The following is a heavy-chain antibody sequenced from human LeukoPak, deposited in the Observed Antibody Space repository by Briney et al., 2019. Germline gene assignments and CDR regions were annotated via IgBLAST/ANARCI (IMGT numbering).Heavy chain of an antibody. V-gene: IGHV3-30*02. J-gene: IGHJ4*02. D-gene: IGHD5-18*01. CDR2: IRYDGSNK. Sequence: GGSLRLSCAASGFTFSSYAMHWVRQAPGKGLEWVAFIRYDGSNKYYADSVKGRFTISRDNSKNTLYLQMNSLRAEDTVVYYCAKAIQPRGYSYGWNFDYWGQGTLVTVSS. CDR1: GFTFSSYA. CDR3: AKAIQPRGYSYGWNFDY.